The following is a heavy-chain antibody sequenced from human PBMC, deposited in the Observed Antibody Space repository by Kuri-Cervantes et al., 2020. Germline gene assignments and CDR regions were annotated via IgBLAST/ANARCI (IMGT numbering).Heavy chain of an antibody. CDR3: ARADYSDYYYYYYMDV. Sequence: GESLKISCAASGLTFSGHDMNWVRQAPGKGLEWIPYITSSSSTIYYADSVKGRFTISRDNAKNSLYLQMNSLRAEDTAFYYCARADYSDYYYYYYMDVWGKGTTVTVSS. J-gene: IGHJ6*03. CDR2: ITSSSSTI. CDR1: GLTFSGHD. V-gene: IGHV3-48*01. D-gene: IGHD4-17*01.